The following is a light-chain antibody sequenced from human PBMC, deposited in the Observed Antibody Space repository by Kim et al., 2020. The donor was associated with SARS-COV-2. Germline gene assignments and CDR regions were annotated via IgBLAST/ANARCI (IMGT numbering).Light chain of an antibody. CDR2: EIS. CDR1: QSVGSH. V-gene: IGKV3-15*01. J-gene: IGKJ4*01. CDR3: HQYNGWPLT. Sequence: VCPGEGATLSCRASQSVGSHLAWYRQKPGQAPRLLIHEISTRATGVPVRFSGSGSGTEFTLTISSLQSEDFAVYFCHQYNGWPLTFGGGTKVDIK.